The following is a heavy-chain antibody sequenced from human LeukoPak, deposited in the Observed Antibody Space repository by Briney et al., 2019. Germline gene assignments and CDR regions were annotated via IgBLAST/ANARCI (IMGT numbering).Heavy chain of an antibody. V-gene: IGHV4-59*01. CDR3: ARGYCNSGGCYVGWLDP. J-gene: IGHJ5*02. Sequence: SETLSLTCTVSGGSISSYYCSWIRQSPGKGLEWIGYIHYNGNTNYSPSLKSRVTMSVDTSKNQFSLKLRSATAADTAVYYCARGYCNSGGCYVGWLDPWGQGTLVTVSS. D-gene: IGHD2/OR15-2a*01. CDR2: IHYNGNT. CDR1: GGSISSYY.